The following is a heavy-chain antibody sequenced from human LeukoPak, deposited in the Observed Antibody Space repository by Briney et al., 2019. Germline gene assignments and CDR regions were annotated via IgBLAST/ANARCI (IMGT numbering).Heavy chain of an antibody. J-gene: IGHJ4*02. CDR1: GYTFTGHY. Sequence: ASMKVSCKASGYTFTGHYMHWVRQAPGQGLEWMGWINPNSGGTNYAQKFQGWVTMTRDTSISTAYMELSRLRSEDTAVYYCARELVGATYFDYWGQGTLVTVSS. CDR3: ARELVGATYFDY. D-gene: IGHD1-26*01. V-gene: IGHV1-2*04. CDR2: INPNSGGT.